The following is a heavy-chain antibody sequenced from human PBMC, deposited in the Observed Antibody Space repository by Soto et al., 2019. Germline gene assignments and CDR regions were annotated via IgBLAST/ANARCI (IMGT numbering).Heavy chain of an antibody. D-gene: IGHD4-17*01. J-gene: IGHJ2*01. CDR3: ASSPYGDFTGYFDL. Sequence: QVQLVESGGGVVQPGRSLRLSCAASGFTFSSYAMHWVRQAPGKGLEWVAVISYDGSNKYYADSVKGRFTISRDNSKNTLYLQMNSLRAEDTAVFYCASSPYGDFTGYFDLWGRGTLVTVSS. CDR2: ISYDGSNK. CDR1: GFTFSSYA. V-gene: IGHV3-30-3*01.